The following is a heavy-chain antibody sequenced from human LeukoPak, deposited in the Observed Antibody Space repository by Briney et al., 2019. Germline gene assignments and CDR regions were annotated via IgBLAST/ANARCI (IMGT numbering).Heavy chain of an antibody. CDR3: ANKTPGNYPYDY. Sequence: GGSLRLSCAASGFTFDVSAMNWVRQAPGKGLEWVSASGNASDTYYADSVKGRFTISRDNSKKMLFLQMTSLRAEDTAVYYCANKTPGNYPYDYWGQGTLVTVSP. D-gene: IGHD3-22*01. CDR1: GFTFDVSA. CDR2: SGNASDT. J-gene: IGHJ4*02. V-gene: IGHV3-23*01.